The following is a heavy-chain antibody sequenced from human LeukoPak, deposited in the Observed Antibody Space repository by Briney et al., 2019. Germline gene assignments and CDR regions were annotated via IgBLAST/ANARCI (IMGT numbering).Heavy chain of an antibody. CDR2: INPNSGGT. CDR3: ARGAYYDSSGYSDFDY. CDR1: GYTFTGYY. V-gene: IGHV1-2*02. Sequence: ASVKVSCKASGYTFTGYYMHWVRQAPGQGLEWMGWINPNSGGTNYAQKFQGRVTMTRDTSISTAYMELSRLRSDDTAVYYCARGAYYDSSGYSDFDYWGQGTLVTVSS. J-gene: IGHJ4*02. D-gene: IGHD3-22*01.